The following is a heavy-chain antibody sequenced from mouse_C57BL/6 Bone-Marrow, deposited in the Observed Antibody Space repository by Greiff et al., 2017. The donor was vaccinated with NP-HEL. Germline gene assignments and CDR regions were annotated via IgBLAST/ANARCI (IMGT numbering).Heavy chain of an antibody. CDR1: GYSFTSYY. CDR3: ARSDGSKGFAY. J-gene: IGHJ3*01. V-gene: IGHV1-66*01. D-gene: IGHD1-1*01. CDR2: IYPGSGNT. Sequence: QVQLQQSGPELVKPGASVKISCKASGYSFTSYYIHWVKQRPGQGLEWIGWIYPGSGNTKYNEKFKGKATLTADTSSSTAYIQLSILTSEDSAVYYCARSDGSKGFAYWGQGTLVTVSA.